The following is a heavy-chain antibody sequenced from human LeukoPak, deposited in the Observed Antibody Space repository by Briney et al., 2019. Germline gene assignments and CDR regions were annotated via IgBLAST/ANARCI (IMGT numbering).Heavy chain of an antibody. CDR3: ASGTVASMDI. Sequence: ASVMVSCKASGYTFTNYGISWVRQAPGQGLEWMAWISANNGETRYAQNLQGRVIMTTDTSTSTAYMELSSLSSEDTAVYYCASGTVASMDIWGQGTMVTVSS. V-gene: IGHV1-18*04. J-gene: IGHJ3*02. D-gene: IGHD5-12*01. CDR2: ISANNGET. CDR1: GYTFTNYG.